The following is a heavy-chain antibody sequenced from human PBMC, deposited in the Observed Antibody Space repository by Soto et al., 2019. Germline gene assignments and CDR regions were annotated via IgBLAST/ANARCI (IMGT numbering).Heavy chain of an antibody. J-gene: IGHJ5*02. D-gene: IGHD3-16*01. CDR3: AKDVSSRWWFDP. Sequence: QVQLQESGPGLVKPSETLSLTCAVSGASIRSYHWSWIRQPAGKGLEWIGRMQHTGNTNYNPSLKSRVTMSVETSKNQISLKMTTVTAPDTAVYFCAKDVSSRWWFDPWGQGILVIVAS. V-gene: IGHV4-4*07. CDR2: MQHTGNT. CDR1: GASIRSYH.